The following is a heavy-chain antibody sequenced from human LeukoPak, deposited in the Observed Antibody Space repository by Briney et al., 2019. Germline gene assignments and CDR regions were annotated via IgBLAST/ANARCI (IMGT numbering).Heavy chain of an antibody. D-gene: IGHD4-11*01. J-gene: IGHJ6*02. CDR3: ARLNYPDYYYYGMGV. CDR1: GGSISSSNW. V-gene: IGHV4-4*02. Sequence: SETLSLTCAVSGGSISSSNWWSWVRQPPGKGLEWIGEIYHSGSTNYNPSLKSRVTISLDKSKNQFSLKLSSVTAADTAVYYCARLNYPDYYYYGMGVWGQGTTVTVSS. CDR2: IYHSGST.